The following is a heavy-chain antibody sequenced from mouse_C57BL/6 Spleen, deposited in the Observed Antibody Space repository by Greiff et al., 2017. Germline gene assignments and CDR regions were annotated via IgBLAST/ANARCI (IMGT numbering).Heavy chain of an antibody. CDR2: INPYNGGT. D-gene: IGHD1-1*01. V-gene: IGHV1-19*01. CDR3: ARRYYGSSYRAMDY. Sequence: VQLQQSGPVLVKPGASVKMSCKASGYTFTDYYMNWVKQSHGKSLEWIGVINPYNGGTSYNQKFKGKATLTVDKSSSTAYMELNSLTSEDSAVYYCARRYYGSSYRAMDYWGQGTSVTVSS. J-gene: IGHJ4*01. CDR1: GYTFTDYY.